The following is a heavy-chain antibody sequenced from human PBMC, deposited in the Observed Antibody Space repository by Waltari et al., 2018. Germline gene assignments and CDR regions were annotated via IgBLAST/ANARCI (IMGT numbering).Heavy chain of an antibody. D-gene: IGHD2-15*01. CDR3: ATPMSEYCSGGSCFDY. J-gene: IGHJ4*02. CDR1: GYSISSGYY. V-gene: IGHV4-38-2*01. Sequence: QVQLQESGPGLVKPSETLSLTCAVPGYSISSGYYWGWIRQPPGKGLEWIGSIYHSGSTYYNPSLKSRVTISVDTSKNQFSLKLSSVTAADTAVYYCATPMSEYCSGGSCFDYWGQGTLVTVSS. CDR2: IYHSGST.